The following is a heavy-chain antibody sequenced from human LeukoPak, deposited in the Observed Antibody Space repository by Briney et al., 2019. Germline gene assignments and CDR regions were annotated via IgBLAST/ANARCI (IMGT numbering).Heavy chain of an antibody. V-gene: IGHV3-23*01. CDR3: AKESVSRGDY. J-gene: IGHJ4*02. CDR1: GFTFSSYS. D-gene: IGHD4-11*01. CDR2: ISGSGGST. Sequence: GGFLRLSCAASGFTFSSYSMSWVRRAPGKGLEWVSAISGSGGSTYYADSVKGRFTISRDNSKNTLYLQMNSLRAEDTAVYYCAKESVSRGDYWGQGTLVTVPS.